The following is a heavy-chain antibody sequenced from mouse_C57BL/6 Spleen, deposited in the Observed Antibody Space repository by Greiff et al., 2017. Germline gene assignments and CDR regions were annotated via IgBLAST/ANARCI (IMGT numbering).Heavy chain of an antibody. CDR2: IYPGSGST. V-gene: IGHV1-55*01. D-gene: IGHD2-1*01. Sequence: QVHVKQPGAELVKPGASVKMSCKASGYTFTSYWITWVKQRPGQGLEWIGDIYPGSGSTNYNEKFKSKATLTVDTSSSTAYMQLSSLTSEDSAVYYCARDGNFPFVYWGQGTTRTVSS. J-gene: IGHJ2*01. CDR1: GYTFTSYW. CDR3: ARDGNFPFVY.